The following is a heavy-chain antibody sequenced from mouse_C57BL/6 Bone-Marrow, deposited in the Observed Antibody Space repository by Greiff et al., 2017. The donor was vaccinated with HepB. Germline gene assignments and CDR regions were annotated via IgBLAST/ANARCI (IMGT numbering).Heavy chain of an antibody. CDR3: TRDLTIVTTYYYAMDY. CDR2: ISSGGDYI. D-gene: IGHD2-5*01. Sequence: EVKVVESGEGLVKPGGSLKLSCAASGFTFSSYAMSWVRQTPEKRLEWVAYISSGGDYIYYADTVKGRFTISRDNARNTLYLQMSSLKSEDTAMYYCTRDLTIVTTYYYAMDYWGQGTSVTVSS. J-gene: IGHJ4*01. CDR1: GFTFSSYA. V-gene: IGHV5-9-1*02.